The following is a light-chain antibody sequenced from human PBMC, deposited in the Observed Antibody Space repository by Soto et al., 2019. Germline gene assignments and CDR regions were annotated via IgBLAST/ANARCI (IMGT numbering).Light chain of an antibody. CDR2: EVS. CDR3: SSYAGTNHPYV. CDR1: NSDVGAYNY. V-gene: IGLV2-8*01. Sequence: QSVLTQPPSASGSPGQSVTISCTGTNSDVGAYNYVSWYQQHPGKAPKLMISEVSKRPSGVPDRFSGSKSGNTASLTVSGLQAEDEADYYCSSYAGTNHPYVFGTGTK. J-gene: IGLJ1*01.